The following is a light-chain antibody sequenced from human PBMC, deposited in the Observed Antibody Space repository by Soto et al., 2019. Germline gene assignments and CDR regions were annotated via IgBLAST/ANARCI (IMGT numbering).Light chain of an antibody. Sequence: QLVLTQSPSASASLGASVKLTCTLSSGHSSYAIAWHQQQPEKGPRYLMKLNSDGSHSKGDGIPDRFSGSSSGAERYLTIPGPRSEDGADYYCQTGGTGPWVFGGGTKLTVL. CDR2: LNSDGSH. CDR1: SGHSSYA. V-gene: IGLV4-69*01. J-gene: IGLJ3*02. CDR3: QTGGTGPWV.